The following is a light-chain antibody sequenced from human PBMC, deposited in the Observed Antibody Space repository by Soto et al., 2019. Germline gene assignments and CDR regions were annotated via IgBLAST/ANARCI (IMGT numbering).Light chain of an antibody. CDR1: SSNIGAGYD. V-gene: IGLV1-40*01. J-gene: IGLJ3*02. Sequence: QYVLTQPPSVSGAPGQRVTISCTGSSSNIGAGYDVHWYQQLPGTAPKLLIYGNSNRPSGVPDRFSGSKSGTSASLAITGHQADDEADYNCPSYDSSLSGWVFGRVTKLTVL. CDR3: PSYDSSLSGWV. CDR2: GNS.